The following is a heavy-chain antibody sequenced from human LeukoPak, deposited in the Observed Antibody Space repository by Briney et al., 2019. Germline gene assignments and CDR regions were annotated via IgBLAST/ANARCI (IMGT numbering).Heavy chain of an antibody. J-gene: IGHJ5*02. CDR1: GGSISSGGYY. V-gene: IGHV4-31*03. D-gene: IGHD3-22*01. CDR3: ARENENYYDSSGYYSSSNWFDP. Sequence: SSQTLSLTCTVSGGSISSGGYYWSWIRQRPGKGLEWIGYIYYSGSTNYNPSLKSRVTISVDTSKNQFSLKLSSVTAADTAVYYCARENENYYDSSGYYSSSNWFDPWGQGTLVTVSS. CDR2: IYYSGST.